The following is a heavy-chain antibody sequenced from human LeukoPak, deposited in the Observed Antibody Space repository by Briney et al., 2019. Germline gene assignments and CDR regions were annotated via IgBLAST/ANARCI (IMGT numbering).Heavy chain of an antibody. Sequence: GGSLRLSWAASGFTFSSYSINWVRQPPGKGLEWVSSISSSSSYIYYADSVKGRFTISRDNAKNSLYLQMNSLRAEDTAVYYCARDLTRYFDYWGQGTLVTVSS. CDR3: ARDLTRYFDY. CDR2: ISSSSSYI. D-gene: IGHD1-14*01. V-gene: IGHV3-21*01. J-gene: IGHJ4*02. CDR1: GFTFSSYS.